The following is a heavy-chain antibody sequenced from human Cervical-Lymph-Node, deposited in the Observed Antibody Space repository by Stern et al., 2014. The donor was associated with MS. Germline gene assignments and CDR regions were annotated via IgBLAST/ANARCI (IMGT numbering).Heavy chain of an antibody. V-gene: IGHV1-46*03. D-gene: IGHD1-26*01. CDR2: INLSDGAT. J-gene: IGHJ3*01. CDR3: AREGADNDAFDV. Sequence: VQLVQSGAEVKKPGASVTVSCRTSGYTFIDYYIHWVRQAPGQGLEWMGIINLSDGATTYAQKFQGRVTMTRDTSTNTADMQLGSLTSEDTAVFFCAREGADNDAFDVWGQGTMVTVSS. CDR1: GYTFIDYY.